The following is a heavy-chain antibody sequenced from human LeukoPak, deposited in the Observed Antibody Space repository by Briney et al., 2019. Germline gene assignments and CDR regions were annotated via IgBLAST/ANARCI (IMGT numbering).Heavy chain of an antibody. CDR1: GFTFSSYG. D-gene: IGHD3-22*01. J-gene: IGHJ4*02. CDR2: IWYDGSNK. V-gene: IGHV3-33*01. CDR3: ARGSGYYLGY. Sequence: GRSLRLSCAASGFTFSSYGMHWVRQAPGKGLEWVAVIWYDGSNKYYADSVKGRFTISRDNSKNTLYLQMNSLRAEDTAVYYWARGSGYYLGYWGQGTLVTVSS.